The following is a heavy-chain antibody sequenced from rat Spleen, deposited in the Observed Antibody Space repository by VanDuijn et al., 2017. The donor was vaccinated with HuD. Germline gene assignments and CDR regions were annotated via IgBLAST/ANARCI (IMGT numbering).Heavy chain of an antibody. CDR1: GFTFRNYG. D-gene: IGHD1-6*01. CDR2: IRTGGDIT. Sequence: EVQLVESGGGLVHPGRSLKISCVASGFTFRNYGMAWVRQTPTKGLEWVASIRTGGDITYYRDSVKGRFTCSRDNAKSTQYLQMDSLRSEDSATYYCTRDRILRSTGFDYWGQGVMVTVSS. CDR3: TRDRILRSTGFDY. V-gene: IGHV5S13*01. J-gene: IGHJ2*01.